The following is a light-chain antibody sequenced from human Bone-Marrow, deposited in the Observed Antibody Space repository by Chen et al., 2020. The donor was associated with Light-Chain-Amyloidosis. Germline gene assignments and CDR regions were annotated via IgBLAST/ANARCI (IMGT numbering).Light chain of an antibody. CDR2: GNN. J-gene: IGLJ2*01. CDR3: QSYDRSLRVV. Sequence: QSVLTQPPSMSGAPGQTVTISCAGSSSNIGAQFDVHWYQQLPGGAPKLLMFGNNNRPSGVPDRFSDSQSGTSASLTITGLQAGDEADYYCQSYDRSLRVVFGGGTKLTVL. V-gene: IGLV1-40*01. CDR1: SSNIGAQFD.